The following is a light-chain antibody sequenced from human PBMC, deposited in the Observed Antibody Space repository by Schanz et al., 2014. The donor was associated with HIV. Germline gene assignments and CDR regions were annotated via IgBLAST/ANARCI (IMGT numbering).Light chain of an antibody. CDR2: DVN. CDR3: SSFAGSNIPWV. V-gene: IGLV2-14*01. Sequence: QSVLTQPASVSGSPGQSITISCTGTSSDIGGYKYVSWYQQYPGKAPKLMIYDVNNRPSGVSHRFSGSKSGSTASLTVSGLQPEDEADYYCSSFAGSNIPWVFGGGTKLTVL. CDR1: SSDIGGYKY. J-gene: IGLJ3*02.